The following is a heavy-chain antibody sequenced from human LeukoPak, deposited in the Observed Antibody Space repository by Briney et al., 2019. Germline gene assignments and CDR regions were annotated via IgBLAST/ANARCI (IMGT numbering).Heavy chain of an antibody. D-gene: IGHD3-10*01. CDR2: ISSSGSTI. CDR3: ARDKKWFGEIYYFDY. J-gene: IGHJ4*02. CDR1: GFTFSDYY. V-gene: IGHV3-11*04. Sequence: GGSLRLSCAASGFTFSDYYMSWIRQAPGKGLEWVSYISSSGSTIYYADSVKDRFTISRDNAKNSLYLQMNSLRAEDTAVYYCARDKKWFGEIYYFDYWGQGTLVTVSS.